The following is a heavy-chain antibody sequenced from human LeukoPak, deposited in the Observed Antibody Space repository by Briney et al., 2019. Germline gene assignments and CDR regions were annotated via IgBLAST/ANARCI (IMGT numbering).Heavy chain of an antibody. V-gene: IGHV4-39*07. CDR3: ARGSYYGSGSYYHPRLAFDI. CDR2: IYYSGST. D-gene: IGHD3-10*01. J-gene: IGHJ3*02. CDR1: GGSISSSSYY. Sequence: SETLSLTCTVSGGSISSSSYYWGWIRHPPGNGLEWIGSIYYSGSTYYNPSLKSRVTISVDTSKNQFSLKLSSVTAEDTAVYYCARGSYYGSGSYYHPRLAFDIWGQGTMVTVSS.